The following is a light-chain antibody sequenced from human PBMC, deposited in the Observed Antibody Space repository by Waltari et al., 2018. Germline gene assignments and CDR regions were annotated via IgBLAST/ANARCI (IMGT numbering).Light chain of an antibody. Sequence: QSALTQPRSVSGSPGLSVTVSRPGTSSRVGGYDFASWYQQHPGQSPKLMIYDVSTRPSGVPDRFSGSKSGNTASLTISGLQAEDEADYYCCSYAGSYTYVFGTGTKVTVL. CDR3: CSYAGSYTYV. V-gene: IGLV2-11*01. CDR1: SSRVGGYDF. J-gene: IGLJ1*01. CDR2: DVS.